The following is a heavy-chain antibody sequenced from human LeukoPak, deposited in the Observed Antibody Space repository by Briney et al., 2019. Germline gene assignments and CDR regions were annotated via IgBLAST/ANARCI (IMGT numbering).Heavy chain of an antibody. V-gene: IGHV3-23*01. CDR3: GKDLVVTTVYYFYYGMDV. D-gene: IGHD2/OR15-2a*01. CDR2: INTGGGT. CDR1: GLTFSTYT. Sequence: GGSLRLSCAASGLTFSTYTMSWVRQAPGKGLEWVSAINTGGGTSSADSVKGRFTISRDNSESTLYLQMNSLRAEDTAVYYCGKDLVVTTVYYFYYGMDVRGQGTTVTVSS. J-gene: IGHJ6*02.